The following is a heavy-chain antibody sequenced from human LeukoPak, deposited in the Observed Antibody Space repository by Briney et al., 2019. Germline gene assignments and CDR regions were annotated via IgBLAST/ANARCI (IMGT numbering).Heavy chain of an antibody. CDR2: ISGSGGST. CDR3: ARALLWFGELSNYYFDY. D-gene: IGHD3-10*01. J-gene: IGHJ4*02. V-gene: IGHV3-23*01. Sequence: GGTLRLSCAASGFTFSSYGMSWVRQAPGKGLEWVSAISGSGGSTYYADSVKGRFTISRDNSKNTLYLQMNSLRAEDTAVYYCARALLWFGELSNYYFDYWGQGTLVTVSS. CDR1: GFTFSSYG.